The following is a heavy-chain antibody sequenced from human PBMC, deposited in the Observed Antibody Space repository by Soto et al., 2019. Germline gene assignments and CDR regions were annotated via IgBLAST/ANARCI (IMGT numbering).Heavy chain of an antibody. J-gene: IGHJ4*02. V-gene: IGHV3-15*01. CDR3: TTDPSIAARPRWNY. CDR1: GFTFSNAW. Sequence: PVGSLRLSCAASGFTFSNAWMSWVRQAPGKGLEWVGRIKSKTDGGTTDYAAPVKGRFTISRDDSKNTLYLQMNSLKTEDTAVYYCTTDPSIAARPRWNYWGQGTLVTVSS. CDR2: IKSKTDGGTT. D-gene: IGHD6-6*01.